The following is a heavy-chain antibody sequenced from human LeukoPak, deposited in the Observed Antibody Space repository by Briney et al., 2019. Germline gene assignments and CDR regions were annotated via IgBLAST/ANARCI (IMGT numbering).Heavy chain of an antibody. D-gene: IGHD2-15*01. CDR3: ARVRGGAPGYCFDY. Sequence: GGSLRLSRAASVFTVSTKYMSWVRQAPGKGLEWVSVIYSGGPTYHADRVEGRFTISRYTSKNTLYLQMNSLRAEDTAVYYCARVRGGAPGYCFDYWGQGTLVTVSS. V-gene: IGHV3-53*01. CDR1: VFTVSTKY. CDR2: IYSGGPT. J-gene: IGHJ4*02.